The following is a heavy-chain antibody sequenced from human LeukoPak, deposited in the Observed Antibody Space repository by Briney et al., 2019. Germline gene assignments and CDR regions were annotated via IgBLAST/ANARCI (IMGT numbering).Heavy chain of an antibody. CDR3: ARGGITRVRGAQKQFDP. Sequence: GASVKVSCKASGYTFTSYDINWVRQATGQGLEWMGWMNPNSGNTGYAQKFQGRVTMTRNTSISTAYMELSSLRSEDTAVYYCARGGITRVRGAQKQFDPWGQGTLVTVSS. CDR1: GYTFTSYD. CDR2: MNPNSGNT. D-gene: IGHD3-10*01. V-gene: IGHV1-8*01. J-gene: IGHJ5*01.